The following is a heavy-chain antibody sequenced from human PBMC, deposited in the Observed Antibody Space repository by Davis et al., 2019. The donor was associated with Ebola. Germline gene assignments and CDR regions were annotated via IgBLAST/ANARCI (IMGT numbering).Heavy chain of an antibody. CDR1: GYTFTSYA. Sequence: ASVKVSCKASGYTFTSYAMHWVRQAPGQGLEWMGWINPHNGNTNYAQKLQGRVTMTRDTSTSTVYMELSSLRSEDTAVYYCARAVFGVVIKPFDYWGQGTLVTVSS. V-gene: IGHV1-3*01. J-gene: IGHJ4*02. CDR3: ARAVFGVVIKPFDY. CDR2: INPHNGNT. D-gene: IGHD3-3*01.